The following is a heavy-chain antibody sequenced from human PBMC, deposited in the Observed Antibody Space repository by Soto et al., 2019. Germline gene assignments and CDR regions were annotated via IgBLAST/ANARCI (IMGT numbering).Heavy chain of an antibody. CDR1: GFTFSSYA. J-gene: IGHJ4*02. CDR3: AKDISLGVGYSYGWGVDY. D-gene: IGHD5-18*01. V-gene: IGHV3-23*01. CDR2: ISGSGGST. Sequence: EVQLLESGGGLVQPGGSLRLSCAASGFTFSSYAMSWVRQAPGKGLEWVSAISGSGGSTYYADSVKGRFTISRDNSKNTLYLQMNSLRAEDTAVYYCAKDISLGVGYSYGWGVDYWGQGTLVTVSS.